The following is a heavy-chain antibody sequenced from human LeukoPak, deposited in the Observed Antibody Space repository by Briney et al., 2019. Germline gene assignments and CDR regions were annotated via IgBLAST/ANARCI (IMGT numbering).Heavy chain of an antibody. CDR2: FYYSGST. J-gene: IGHJ4*02. D-gene: IGHD4-11*01. V-gene: IGHV4-38-2*01. CDR1: GYSISSGYY. CDR3: ARARGIQKTTIY. Sequence: PSETLSLTCAVSGYSISSGYYWGLVRQPPGKVLEWIGSFYYSGSTYYNPSLKSRVTISIDRSKNHFSLELRSVTAADTAVYYCARARGIQKTTIYWGQGILVTVSS.